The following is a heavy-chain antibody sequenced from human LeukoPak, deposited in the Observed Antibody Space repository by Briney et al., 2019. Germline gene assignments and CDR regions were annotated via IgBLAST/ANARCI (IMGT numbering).Heavy chain of an antibody. CDR2: ISYDGSNK. CDR1: GFTFSSYA. V-gene: IGHV3-30-3*01. D-gene: IGHD5-12*01. J-gene: IGHJ4*02. CDR3: AKEGLVAILPSDY. Sequence: PGRSLRLSCAASGFTFSSYAMHWVRQAPGKGLEWVAVISYDGSNKYYADSVKGRFTISRDNSKNTLYLQMNSLRAEDTAVYYCAKEGLVAILPSDYWGQGTLVTVSS.